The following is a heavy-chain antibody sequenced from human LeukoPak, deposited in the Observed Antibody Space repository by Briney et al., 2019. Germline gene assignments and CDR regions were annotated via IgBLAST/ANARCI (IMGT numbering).Heavy chain of an antibody. CDR2: ISNNGAGT. CDR3: VKKGPAGDPHYFNY. D-gene: IGHD3-10*01. J-gene: IGHJ4*02. Sequence: GVSLRLSCAASGFTFSGFAMSWVRQAPGKGLEWVAAISNNGAGTYYVDSVKGRFTVSRDNSKNTLFLQMNSLRAEDTAVYYCVKKGPAGDPHYFNYWGQGTLVTDAS. CDR1: GFTFSGFA. V-gene: IGHV3-23*01.